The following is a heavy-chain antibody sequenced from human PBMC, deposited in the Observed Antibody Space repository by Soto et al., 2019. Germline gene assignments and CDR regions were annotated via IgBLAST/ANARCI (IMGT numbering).Heavy chain of an antibody. J-gene: IGHJ4*02. CDR3: AREEKGSDY. CDR2: ISYDGTNK. CDR1: GFNFSNYG. Sequence: QVQLEESGGGVVQPGRSLRLSCAASGFNFSNYGMHWVRQAPGKGLEWVAVISYDGTNKYYADSVKGRFTISRDNSKNTLSLQMNSLRAEDTAVYYCAREEKGSDYWGQGTLVTVSS. V-gene: IGHV3-30*03.